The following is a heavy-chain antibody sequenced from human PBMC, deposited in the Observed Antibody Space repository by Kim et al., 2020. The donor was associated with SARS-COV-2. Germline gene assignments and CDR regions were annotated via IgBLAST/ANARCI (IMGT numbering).Heavy chain of an antibody. V-gene: IGHV4-34*01. CDR3: ARAEGYCSGGSC. Sequence: SETLSLTCAVYGGSFSGYYWSWIRQPPGKGLEWIGEINHSGSTNYNPSLKSRVTISVDTSKNQFSLKLSSVTAADTAVYYCARAEGYCSGGSCWGQGTL. J-gene: IGHJ4*02. D-gene: IGHD2-15*01. CDR1: GGSFSGYY. CDR2: INHSGST.